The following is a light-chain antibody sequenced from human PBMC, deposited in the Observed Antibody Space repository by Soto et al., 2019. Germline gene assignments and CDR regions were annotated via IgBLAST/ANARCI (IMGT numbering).Light chain of an antibody. Sequence: ENVLTQSPGTLSLSPGDRATLSCRTSQSVPSNYLAWYQQNPGQAPRLLIYAASSRPGGIPDRFSGSGSGTDFTLTISRLEPEDFAVYYCQQYGSSPRTFGQGTKVEIK. CDR3: QQYGSSPRT. CDR2: AAS. CDR1: QSVPSNY. V-gene: IGKV3-20*01. J-gene: IGKJ2*01.